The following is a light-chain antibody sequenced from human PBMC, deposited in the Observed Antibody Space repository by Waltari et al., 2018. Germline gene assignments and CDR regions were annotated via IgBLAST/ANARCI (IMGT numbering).Light chain of an antibody. CDR3: CSYTSSDTYV. J-gene: IGLJ1*01. V-gene: IGLV2-14*03. CDR2: DVV. CDR1: RSDFRLLDY. Sequence: SALPQPASVSGSPGQSISISCIGTRSDFRLLDYVSWYQQRPGKVPRLIIYDVVKRPSGVSNRFSGSMSGYTATLTISGLQAEDEADYYCCSYTSSDTYVFGSGTTVTVL.